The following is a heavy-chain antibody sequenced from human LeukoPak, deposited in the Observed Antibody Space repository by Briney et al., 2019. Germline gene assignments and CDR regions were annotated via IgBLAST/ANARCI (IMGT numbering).Heavy chain of an antibody. CDR2: IYTSGST. J-gene: IGHJ4*02. Sequence: SQTLSLTCTVSGGSISSGSYYWSWIRQPAGKGLEWIGRIYTSGSTNCNPSLKSRVTISVDTSKNQFSLKLSSVTAADTAVYYCARSSSLLLQGYYFDYWGQGTLVTVSS. D-gene: IGHD3-22*01. V-gene: IGHV4-61*02. CDR1: GGSISSGSYY. CDR3: ARSSSLLLQGYYFDY.